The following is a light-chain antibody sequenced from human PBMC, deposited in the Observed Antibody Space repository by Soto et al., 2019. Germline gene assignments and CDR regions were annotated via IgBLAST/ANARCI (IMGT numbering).Light chain of an antibody. J-gene: IGKJ5*01. Sequence: VLTQSPVTLSLSPGERATLSCRASQSFRGLLAWYQQKPGQAPRLLIYVAYNRATGIPPRFSGSGSGTDFTLTISSLEPEDSAVYYCQQRHMWPITFGQGTQLEIK. CDR2: VAY. CDR1: QSFRGL. V-gene: IGKV3-11*01. CDR3: QQRHMWPIT.